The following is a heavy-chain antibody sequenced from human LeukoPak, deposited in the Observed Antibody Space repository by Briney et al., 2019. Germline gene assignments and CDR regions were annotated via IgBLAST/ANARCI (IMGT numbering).Heavy chain of an antibody. CDR3: TRGGATSSWYWFF. D-gene: IGHD6-13*01. Sequence: GESLRLSCAASGFTFSSHWMTWVRQAPGKGPEWVASINKDGSEQYYVDSVKGRFTISRDNAKNSLSLQVSSLRAEDTAVYYCTRGGATSSWYWFFWGQGTLVTVSS. CDR2: INKDGSEQ. J-gene: IGHJ4*02. V-gene: IGHV3-7*01. CDR1: GFTFSSHW.